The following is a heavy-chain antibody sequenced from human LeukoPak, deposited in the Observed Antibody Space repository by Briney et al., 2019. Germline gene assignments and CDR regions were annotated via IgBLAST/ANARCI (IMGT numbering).Heavy chain of an antibody. Sequence: SETLSLTCTVSGGSISSSSYYWGWIRQPPGKGLEWIGSIYYSGSTYYNPSLKSRVTISVDTSKNQFSLKLSSVTAADTAVYYCARRWDYYYFDYWGQGTLVTVSS. CDR1: GGSISSSSYY. V-gene: IGHV4-39*01. CDR2: IYYSGST. D-gene: IGHD1-7*01. CDR3: ARRWDYYYFDY. J-gene: IGHJ4*02.